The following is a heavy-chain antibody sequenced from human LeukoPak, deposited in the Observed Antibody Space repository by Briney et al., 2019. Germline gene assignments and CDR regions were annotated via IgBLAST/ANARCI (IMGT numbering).Heavy chain of an antibody. Sequence: SETLSLTCAVYGGSFSGYYWSWIRQPPGKGLEWIGEINHSGSTNYNPSLKSRVTISVDTSKNQFSLKLSSVTAADTVVYYCARQPRVRLPSDYWGQGTLVTVSS. CDR2: INHSGST. CDR3: ARQPRVRLPSDY. J-gene: IGHJ4*02. CDR1: GGSFSGYY. V-gene: IGHV4-34*01. D-gene: IGHD1-14*01.